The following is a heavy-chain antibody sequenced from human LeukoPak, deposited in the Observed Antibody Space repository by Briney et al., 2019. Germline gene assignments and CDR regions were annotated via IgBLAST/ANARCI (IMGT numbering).Heavy chain of an antibody. CDR3: ARHRDGYVSVFDY. Sequence: GKSLKISCKGSGYSFTSYWIGWVRQMPGKGLEWMGIIYPGDSDTRYSPSFQGQVTISADKSINTAYLQWSSLKASDTAMYYCARHRDGYVSVFDYWGQGTLVTVSS. CDR2: IYPGDSDT. D-gene: IGHD5-24*01. J-gene: IGHJ4*02. CDR1: GYSFTSYW. V-gene: IGHV5-51*01.